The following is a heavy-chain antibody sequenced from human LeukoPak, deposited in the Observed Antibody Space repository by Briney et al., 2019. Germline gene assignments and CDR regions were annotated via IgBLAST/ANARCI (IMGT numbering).Heavy chain of an antibody. CDR3: ARGGWGLLWFGELLYAGYFDY. J-gene: IGHJ4*02. CDR2: INHSGST. Sequence: SETLSLTCAVYGGSFSGYYWSWIRQPPGKGLEWIGEINHSGSTNYSPSLKSRVTISVDTSKNQFSLKLSSVTAADTAVYYCARGGWGLLWFGELLYAGYFDYWGQGTLVTVSS. D-gene: IGHD3-10*01. V-gene: IGHV4-34*01. CDR1: GGSFSGYY.